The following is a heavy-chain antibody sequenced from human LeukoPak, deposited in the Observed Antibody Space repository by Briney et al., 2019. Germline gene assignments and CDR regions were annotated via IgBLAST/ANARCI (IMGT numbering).Heavy chain of an antibody. CDR1: GFTFSSYG. J-gene: IGHJ6*02. Sequence: PGGSLRLSCAASGFTFSSYGMHWVRQAPGKGLEWVAVISYDGSNKYYADSVKGRFTISRDNSKNTLYLQMNSLRAEDTAVYYCARGYCSSTSCYYYYGMDVWGQGTTVTVSS. V-gene: IGHV3-30*03. D-gene: IGHD2-2*01. CDR3: ARGYCSSTSCYYYYGMDV. CDR2: ISYDGSNK.